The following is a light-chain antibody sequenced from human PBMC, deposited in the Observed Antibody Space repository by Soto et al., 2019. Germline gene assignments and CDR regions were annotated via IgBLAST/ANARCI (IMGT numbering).Light chain of an antibody. CDR1: QSVSSNY. CDR3: RPYGSSPPK. V-gene: IGKV3-20*01. CDR2: GAS. Sequence: EIVLTQSPGTLSLSPGERATLSCRASQSVSSNYVAWYQRKPGLSPRLLIYGASSRATDIPSRFSGSGSGTDFILTLTRPEAEAFAVSYCRPYGSSPPKVGQGTRVEV. J-gene: IGKJ1*01.